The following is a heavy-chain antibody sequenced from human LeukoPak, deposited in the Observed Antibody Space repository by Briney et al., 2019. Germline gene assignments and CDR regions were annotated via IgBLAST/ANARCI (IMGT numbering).Heavy chain of an antibody. CDR1: GFSLSNARMG. CDR3: ARIRGTIVLWFDP. CDR2: IFSTDEK. Sequence: SGPVLVKPPETLTLTCTVSGFSLSNARMGVSGIRQPQGKALEWLAHIFSTDEKSYSTSLKSRLTISKDTSISQVVLTMTNMDPVDTATCYCARIRGTIVLWFDPWGQGTLVTVSS. J-gene: IGHJ5*02. V-gene: IGHV2-26*02. D-gene: IGHD4/OR15-4a*01.